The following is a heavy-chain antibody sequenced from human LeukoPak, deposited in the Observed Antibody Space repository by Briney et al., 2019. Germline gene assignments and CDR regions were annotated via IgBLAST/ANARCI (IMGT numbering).Heavy chain of an antibody. CDR1: GGSFSGYY. D-gene: IGHD3/OR15-3a*01. CDR2: INHSGST. Sequence: SETLSLTCAVYGGSFSGYYWSWIRQPPGKGLEWIGEINHSGSTNYNPSLKSRVTISVDTSKNQFSLELSSVTAADTAAYYCARQTGSGLFILPGGQGTLVTVSS. J-gene: IGHJ4*02. V-gene: IGHV4-34*01. CDR3: ARQTGSGLFILP.